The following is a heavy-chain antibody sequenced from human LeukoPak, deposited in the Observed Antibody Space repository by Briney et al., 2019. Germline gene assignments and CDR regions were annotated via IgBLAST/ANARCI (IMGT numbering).Heavy chain of an antibody. CDR2: INPNSGGT. CDR3: ARLRGSSWSLDY. Sequence: ASVKVSCKASGYTFTGFYIHWVRQAPGQGLEWMGCINPNSGGTGQGLEWMGWINPNSGGTNYAQKFQGRVTMTRDTSISTAYMELSSLRSDDTAVYYCARLRGSSWSLDYWGQGTLVTVSS. D-gene: IGHD6-13*01. V-gene: IGHV1-2*02. CDR1: GYTFTGFY. J-gene: IGHJ4*02.